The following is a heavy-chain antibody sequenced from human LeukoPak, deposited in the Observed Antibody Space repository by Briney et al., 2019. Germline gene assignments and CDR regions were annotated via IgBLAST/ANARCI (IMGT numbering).Heavy chain of an antibody. Sequence: GGSLRLSCAASGFTFSSYDMHWVRQATGKGLEWVSAIGTAGDTYYPGSVKGRFTISRENAKNSLYLQMNSLRAEDTAVYYCARNGYSSSWYRNWGQGTLVTVSS. CDR2: IGTAGDT. D-gene: IGHD6-13*01. CDR1: GFTFSSYD. V-gene: IGHV3-13*01. CDR3: ARNGYSSSWYRN. J-gene: IGHJ4*02.